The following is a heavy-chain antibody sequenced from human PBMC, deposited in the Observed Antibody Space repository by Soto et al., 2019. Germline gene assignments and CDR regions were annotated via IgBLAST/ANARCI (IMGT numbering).Heavy chain of an antibody. Sequence: EVQLVESGGGLVQPGGSLRLSCAASGFIFSDHYMDWVRQAPGKGLEWVGRARYKVSSYTTAYAASVKGRFTISRDDSKNSLYLEMSSLKTEDTAVYFCARLMGTSFDLWGQGTLVTVSS. CDR3: ARLMGTSFDL. CDR1: GFIFSDHY. J-gene: IGHJ4*02. CDR2: ARYKVSSYTT. V-gene: IGHV3-72*01. D-gene: IGHD2-8*01.